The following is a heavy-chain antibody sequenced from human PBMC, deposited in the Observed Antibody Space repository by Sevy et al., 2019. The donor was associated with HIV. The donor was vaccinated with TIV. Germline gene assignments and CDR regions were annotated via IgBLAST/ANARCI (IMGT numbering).Heavy chain of an antibody. CDR3: AKDIPGYSGFDH. CDR1: GFTFDDYT. V-gene: IGHV3-43*01. J-gene: IGHJ4*02. Sequence: GGSLRLSCAASGFTFDDYTMHWVRQVPGKGLEWVSLSSWDSNKTDYADSLEGRFTVSRDNRKNSLYLQMNSLRSEDTALYFCAKDIPGYSGFDHWGQGTLVTVSS. CDR2: SSWDSNKT. D-gene: IGHD3-10*01.